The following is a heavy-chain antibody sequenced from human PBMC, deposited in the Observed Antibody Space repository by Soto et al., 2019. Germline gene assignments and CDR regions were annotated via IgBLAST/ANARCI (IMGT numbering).Heavy chain of an antibody. Sequence: QVQLVESGGGVVQPGRSLRLSCAASGFTLSSYAMHWVRQAPGKGLEWVAVISYDGSNKYYADSVKGRFTISRDNSKNTLYLQMNSLRAEDTAVYYCARDRTLTVITWMGMDVWGQGTTVTVSS. CDR2: ISYDGSNK. J-gene: IGHJ6*02. V-gene: IGHV3-30-3*01. CDR1: GFTLSSYA. D-gene: IGHD4-17*01. CDR3: ARDRTLTVITWMGMDV.